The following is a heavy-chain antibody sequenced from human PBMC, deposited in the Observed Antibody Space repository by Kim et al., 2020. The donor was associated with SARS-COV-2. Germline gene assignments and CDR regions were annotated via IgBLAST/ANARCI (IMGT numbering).Heavy chain of an antibody. D-gene: IGHD6-6*01. CDR3: ARNNPMGTSSLGPLDS. Sequence: SETLSLTCAVSGGSISSDSGYWGWVRQSPGKGLEWIATIHYAGNTYYNPSLKSRVTISVDTSKNQFSLKVRSVTASDTAVYFCARNNPMGTSSLGPLDSWGQGTLVTVSS. CDR2: IHYAGNT. V-gene: IGHV4-39*01. CDR1: GGSISSDSGY. J-gene: IGHJ4*02.